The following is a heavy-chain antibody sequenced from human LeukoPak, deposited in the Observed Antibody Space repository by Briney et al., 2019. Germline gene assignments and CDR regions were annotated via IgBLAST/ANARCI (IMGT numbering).Heavy chain of an antibody. CDR1: RFTFSRYA. V-gene: IGHV3-23*01. D-gene: IGHD1-26*01. Sequence: GGSLRLSCAASRFTFSRYAMSWVRQAPGKGLEWVSGISGGGGSTYYADSVKGRLTISRDNSKNTLYLQMNSPRAEDTAVYYCAKGRQYSGSYDAFDIWGQGTMVTVSS. J-gene: IGHJ3*02. CDR2: ISGGGGST. CDR3: AKGRQYSGSYDAFDI.